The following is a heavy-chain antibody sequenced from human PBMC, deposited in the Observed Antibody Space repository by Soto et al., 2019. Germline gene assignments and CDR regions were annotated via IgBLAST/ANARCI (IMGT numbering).Heavy chain of an antibody. CDR1: GYSFTSYW. J-gene: IGHJ6*02. D-gene: IGHD3-3*01. V-gene: IGHV5-51*01. CDR2: IYPGDADT. CDR3: ARVDTTPTIFGVYYYYGMDV. Sequence: XESRKISXKGSGYSFTSYWIGVVRQMXGEGLEWMWVIYPGDADTRYSPSFQGQVTISADKSISTAYLQWSSLKASDTAMYYCARVDTTPTIFGVYYYYGMDVSGQGTTVTVSS.